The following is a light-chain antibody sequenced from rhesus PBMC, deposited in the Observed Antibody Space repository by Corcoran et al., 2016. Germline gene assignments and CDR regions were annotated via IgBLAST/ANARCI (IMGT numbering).Light chain of an antibody. V-gene: IGKV6-47*02. CDR3: QQGNKHPYS. CDR2: YAS. Sequence: DIVMTQSPAFVSVTPGEKVTITCQASEGISNYLHWYQQKPDQAPKLFTQYASQSISGVPSRFTGSGSGTDFTFTISSLEVEDAATYYCQQGNKHPYSFGQGTKVEIK. J-gene: IGKJ2*01. CDR1: EGISNY.